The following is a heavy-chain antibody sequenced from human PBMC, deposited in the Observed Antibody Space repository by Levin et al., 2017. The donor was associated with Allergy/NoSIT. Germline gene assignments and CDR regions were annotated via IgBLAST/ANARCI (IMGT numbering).Heavy chain of an antibody. CDR2: IYYRGST. CDR1: GDSVSSGNYY. J-gene: IGHJ5*02. Sequence: SETLSLTCTVSGDSVSSGNYYWTWIRQPPGKGLEWIGNIYYRGSTNDNPSLKSRVTILLDTSKNQFSLRLSSLTAADTAMYYCASDPAAAHNWFDPWGQGTLVTVSS. D-gene: IGHD6-13*01. V-gene: IGHV4-61*01. CDR3: ASDPAAAHNWFDP.